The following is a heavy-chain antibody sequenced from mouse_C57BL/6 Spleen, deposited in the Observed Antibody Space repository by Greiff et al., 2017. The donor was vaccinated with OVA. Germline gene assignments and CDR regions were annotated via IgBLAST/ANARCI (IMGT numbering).Heavy chain of an antibody. CDR1: GFTFSDYG. V-gene: IGHV5-17*01. Sequence: EVMLVESGGGLVKPGGSLKLSCAASGFTFSDYGMHWVRQAPGKGLEWIAYISTGSSTIYYADTVKGRLTISRDNAKNTLFLQMTSLRSEDTALYYCASSLAMDYWGQGTSVTVSS. CDR2: ISTGSSTI. J-gene: IGHJ4*01. CDR3: ASSLAMDY.